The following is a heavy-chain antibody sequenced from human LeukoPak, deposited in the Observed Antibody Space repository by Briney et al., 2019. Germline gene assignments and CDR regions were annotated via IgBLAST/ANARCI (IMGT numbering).Heavy chain of an antibody. CDR1: GFTFSSYA. D-gene: IGHD3-9*01. Sequence: GGSLRLSCAASGFTFSSYAMSWVRQAPGKGLEWVSAISGSGGSIYYADSVKGRFTISRDNSKNTLYLQMNSLRAEDTAVYYCAKASLRYFDWLLDYWGQGTLVTVSS. V-gene: IGHV3-23*01. CDR3: AKASLRYFDWLLDY. CDR2: ISGSGGSI. J-gene: IGHJ4*02.